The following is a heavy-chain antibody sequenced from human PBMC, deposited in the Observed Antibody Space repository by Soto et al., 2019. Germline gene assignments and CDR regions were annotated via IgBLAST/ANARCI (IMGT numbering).Heavy chain of an antibody. V-gene: IGHV3-23*01. J-gene: IGHJ4*02. Sequence: GESLKISCAASGFTFSSYAMSWVRQAPGKGLEWVSVISGSGGTTYYADSVRGRFTISRDNSKNTLFLQMNSLRAEDTAVYYCARAPAGDWPRGEDYWGQGTLVTVSS. CDR3: ARAPAGDWPRGEDY. CDR1: GFTFSSYA. D-gene: IGHD2-21*02. CDR2: ISGSGGTT.